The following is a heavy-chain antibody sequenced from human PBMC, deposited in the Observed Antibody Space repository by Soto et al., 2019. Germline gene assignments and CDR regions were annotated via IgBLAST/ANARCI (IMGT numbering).Heavy chain of an antibody. J-gene: IGHJ5*02. CDR2: IYYSGST. CDR3: ARERATPTNWFDP. D-gene: IGHD5-12*01. Sequence: SETLSLTCTVSGGSISSYYWSWIRPPPGKGLEWIGYIYYSGSTNYNPSLKSRVTISVDTSKNQFSLKLSSVTAADTAVYYCARERATPTNWFDPWGQGTLVTVSS. V-gene: IGHV4-59*01. CDR1: GGSISSYY.